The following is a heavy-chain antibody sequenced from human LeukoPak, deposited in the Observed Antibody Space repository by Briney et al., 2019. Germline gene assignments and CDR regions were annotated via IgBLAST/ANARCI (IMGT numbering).Heavy chain of an antibody. CDR1: GFTFSSYA. V-gene: IGHV3-30-3*01. D-gene: IGHD4-11*01. CDR3: ARDGDYSNPIFDY. Sequence: GGSLRLSCAASGFTFSSYAMHWVRQAPGKGLEWVAVISYDGSNKYYADSVKGRFTISRDNAKNSLYLQMNSLRAEDTAVYYCARDGDYSNPIFDYWGQGTLVTVSS. CDR2: ISYDGSNK. J-gene: IGHJ4*02.